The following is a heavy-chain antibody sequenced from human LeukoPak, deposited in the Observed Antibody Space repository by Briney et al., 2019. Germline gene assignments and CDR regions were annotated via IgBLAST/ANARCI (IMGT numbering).Heavy chain of an antibody. CDR3: TRDSGTYNWLDP. CDR2: MEKELNGYAT. D-gene: IGHD1-26*01. CDR1: GFTFSDSS. V-gene: IGHV3-73*01. Sequence: QPGGSLKLSCAASGFTFSDSSIHWVRQASGKGLEWIGLMEKELNGYATAYAASVRGRFTISRDDSQNTAYLQMDSLTTEDTALYYCTRDSGTYNWLDPWGQGTLVTVSS. J-gene: IGHJ5*02.